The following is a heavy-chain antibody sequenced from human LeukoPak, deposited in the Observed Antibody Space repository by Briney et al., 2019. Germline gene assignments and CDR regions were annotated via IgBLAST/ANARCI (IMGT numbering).Heavy chain of an antibody. D-gene: IGHD1-26*01. Sequence: SETLSLTCTVSGGSISSYYWSWIRQPPGKGLEWIGYIYYSGSTNYNPSLKSRVTISVDTSKNQFSLKLSSVTAADTAVYYCARVSSYSWYFDLWGRGTLVTVSS. V-gene: IGHV4-59*01. J-gene: IGHJ2*01. CDR2: IYYSGST. CDR3: ARVSSYSWYFDL. CDR1: GGSISSYY.